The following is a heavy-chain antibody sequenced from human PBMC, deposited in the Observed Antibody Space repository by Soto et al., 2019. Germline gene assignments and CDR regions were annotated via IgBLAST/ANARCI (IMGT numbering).Heavy chain of an antibody. V-gene: IGHV1-46*01. CDR3: ARENDFWSGNPDPYYYYGMVV. Sequence: ASVKVSCKASGYTFTSYYMHWVRQAPGQGLEWMGIINPSGGSTSYAQKFQGRVTMTRDTSTSTVYMELSSLRSEDTAVYYCARENDFWSGNPDPYYYYGMVVWGQGTTVTVSS. J-gene: IGHJ6*02. CDR1: GYTFTSYY. CDR2: INPSGGST. D-gene: IGHD3-3*01.